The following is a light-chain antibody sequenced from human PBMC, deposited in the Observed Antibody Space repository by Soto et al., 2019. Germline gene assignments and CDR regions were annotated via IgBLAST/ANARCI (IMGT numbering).Light chain of an antibody. CDR2: DAS. V-gene: IGKV3-15*01. CDR3: QQYNKWPRT. Sequence: DIVLTQSPSTLSLYPGERATLYCKASQGPSSSLAWYPQKPGLPPRLLIYDASTRATGIPARFSGSGSGTDFTLTISSLQSQDFAVYYCQQYNKWPRTFGQGTKVDI. CDR1: QGPSSS. J-gene: IGKJ1*01.